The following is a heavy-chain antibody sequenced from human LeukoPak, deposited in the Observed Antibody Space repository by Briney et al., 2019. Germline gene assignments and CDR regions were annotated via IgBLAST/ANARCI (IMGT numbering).Heavy chain of an antibody. CDR3: ARANFCTDGVCYAQGLGYYYMDV. V-gene: IGHV4-4*07. CDR1: GGTISRYY. D-gene: IGHD2-8*01. Sequence: SETLSLTCTVSGGTISRYYWIWIRQPAGKGLEWIGRVHSSGSTTYNSALRGRITMSLDTSKNQFSLKLNSVTAADTAVYFCARANFCTDGVCYAQGLGYYYMDVWGRGTAVTVSS. J-gene: IGHJ6*03. CDR2: VHSSGST.